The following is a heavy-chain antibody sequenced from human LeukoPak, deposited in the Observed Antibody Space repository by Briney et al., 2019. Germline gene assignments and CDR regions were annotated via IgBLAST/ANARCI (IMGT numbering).Heavy chain of an antibody. CDR1: GFTFSSYG. CDR3: ASGVTRGFDY. V-gene: IGHV3-30*02. J-gene: IGHJ4*02. D-gene: IGHD3-3*01. Sequence: PGGSLRLSCAASGFTFSSYGMHWVRQAPGKGLEWVAFIRYDGSNKYYADSVKGRFAISRDNSKNTLYLQMNSLRAEDTAVYYCASGVTRGFDYWGQGTLVTVSS. CDR2: IRYDGSNK.